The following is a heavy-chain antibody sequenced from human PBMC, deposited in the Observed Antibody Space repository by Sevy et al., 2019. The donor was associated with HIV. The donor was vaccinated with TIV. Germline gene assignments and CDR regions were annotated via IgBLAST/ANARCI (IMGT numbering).Heavy chain of an antibody. CDR1: GFTFSSYA. CDR2: ISGSGGST. CDR3: AKVAGRGYSYGYFDY. V-gene: IGHV3-23*01. J-gene: IGHJ4*02. Sequence: GGSLRLSCAASGFTFSSYAMSWVRQAPGKGLEWVSAISGSGGSTYYADSVKGRFTISRDNSKNTLYLQMNSLRGEDTAVYYCAKVAGRGYSYGYFDYWGQGTLVTVSS. D-gene: IGHD5-18*01.